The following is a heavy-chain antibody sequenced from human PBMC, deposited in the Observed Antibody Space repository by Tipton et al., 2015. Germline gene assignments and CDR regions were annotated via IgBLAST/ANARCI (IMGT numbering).Heavy chain of an antibody. Sequence: SLRLSCVASGFTFSNYGMHWVRQAPGKGLEWVGIIWYDGNKMSYGDSVRGRFTISRDNSQNTLYLQMESLRLDDTAICYCATERGAGTRLDPWGQGTLVTVSS. CDR3: ATERGAGTRLDP. J-gene: IGHJ5*02. CDR1: GFTFSNYG. D-gene: IGHD6-19*01. CDR2: IWYDGNKM. V-gene: IGHV3-33*01.